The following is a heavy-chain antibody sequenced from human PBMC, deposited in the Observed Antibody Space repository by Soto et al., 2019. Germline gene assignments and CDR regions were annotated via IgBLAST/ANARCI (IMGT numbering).Heavy chain of an antibody. Sequence: GASVKVSCKASGYTFTGYYMHWVRQATGQGLEYLGWMNPNSGNTGYVQKFQGRVTMTRDTSISTAYMELSSLRSEDSAVYFCARGIKYGAYSRWFDPWGQGTLVTVSS. J-gene: IGHJ5*02. CDR1: GYTFTGYY. V-gene: IGHV1-8*02. D-gene: IGHD4-17*01. CDR3: ARGIKYGAYSRWFDP. CDR2: MNPNSGNT.